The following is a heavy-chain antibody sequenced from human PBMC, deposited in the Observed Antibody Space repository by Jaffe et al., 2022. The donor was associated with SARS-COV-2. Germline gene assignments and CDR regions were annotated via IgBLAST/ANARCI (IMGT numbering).Heavy chain of an antibody. V-gene: IGHV3-21*06. D-gene: IGHD5-12*01. CDR3: ARVLEVAGWAL. J-gene: IGHJ4*02. CDR1: GFTFRSYS. Sequence: EPQLVESGGGLVKPGESLRLSCTASGFTFRSYSMNWVRQTPGKGLEWVSSITSTSSHIQYADSVRGRFTISRDNSRNSLFLQMDSLKAEDTAVYFCARVLEVAGWALWGQGTLVTVSS. CDR2: ITSTSSHI.